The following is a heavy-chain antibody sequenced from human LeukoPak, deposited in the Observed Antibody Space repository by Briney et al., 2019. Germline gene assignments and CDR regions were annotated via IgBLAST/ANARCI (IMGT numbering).Heavy chain of an antibody. J-gene: IGHJ4*02. CDR1: GGSFSGYY. D-gene: IGHD3-10*01. V-gene: IGHV4-34*01. Sequence: SETLSLTCAVYGGSFSGYYWSWIRQPPGKGLEWIGEINHSGSTNYNPPLKSRVTISVDTSKNQFSLKLSSVTAADTAVYYCAREKYGSGIDYWGQGTLVTVSS. CDR2: INHSGST. CDR3: AREKYGSGIDY.